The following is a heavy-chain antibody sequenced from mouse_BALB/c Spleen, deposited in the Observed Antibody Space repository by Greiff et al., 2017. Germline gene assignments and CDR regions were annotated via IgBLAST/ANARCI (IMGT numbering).Heavy chain of an antibody. Sequence: LQQPGSELVRPGASVKLSCKASGYTFTSYWMHWVKQRHGQGLEWIGNIYPGSGSTNYDEKFKSKGTLTVDTSSSTAYMHLSSLTSEDSAVYYCTRSTMIASFDYWGQGTTLTVSS. V-gene: IGHV1S22*01. D-gene: IGHD2-4*01. J-gene: IGHJ2*01. CDR2: IYPGSGST. CDR3: TRSTMIASFDY. CDR1: GYTFTSYW.